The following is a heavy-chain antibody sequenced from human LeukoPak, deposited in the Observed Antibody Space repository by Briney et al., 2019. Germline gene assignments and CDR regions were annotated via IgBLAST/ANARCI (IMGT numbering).Heavy chain of an antibody. CDR1: GGSISSYY. CDR3: ARPGDSGYDGGDAFDI. CDR2: IYYSGST. Sequence: SETLSLTCTVSGGSISSYYWSWIRQPPGKGLEWIGYIYYSGSTNYNPSLKSRVTISVDTSKNQFSLKLSSVTAADTAVYYCARPGDSGYDGGDAFDIWGQGTMVTVSS. J-gene: IGHJ3*02. V-gene: IGHV4-59*12. D-gene: IGHD5-12*01.